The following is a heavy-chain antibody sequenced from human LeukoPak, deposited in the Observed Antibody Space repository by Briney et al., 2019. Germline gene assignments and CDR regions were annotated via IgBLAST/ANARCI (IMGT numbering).Heavy chain of an antibody. CDR3: ARAPGESVYGGNPYYYFDY. Sequence: ASAKVSCKASGYSFSSYYMHWVRHEPEQRLQRMGIINPGGGSTSYAQKFLGSVTMTRDMSTSTVYMEQSSLRSEDTAVYYCARAPGESVYGGNPYYYFDYWGQGTLVTVSS. V-gene: IGHV1-46*01. CDR1: GYSFSSYY. D-gene: IGHD4-23*01. CDR2: INPGGGST. J-gene: IGHJ4*02.